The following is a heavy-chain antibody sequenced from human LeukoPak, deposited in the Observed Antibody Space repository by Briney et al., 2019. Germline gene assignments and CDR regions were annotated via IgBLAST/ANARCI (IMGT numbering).Heavy chain of an antibody. J-gene: IGHJ2*01. Sequence: LRLSCAASGFTFSDYYMSWIRQHPGKGLEWIGYIYYSGSTYYNPSLKGRVTISVDTSKNQFSLKLSSVTAADTAVYYCARLVVPAATLNWYFDLWGRGTLVTVSS. CDR1: GFTFSDYY. CDR2: IYYSGST. D-gene: IGHD2-2*01. V-gene: IGHV4-31*02. CDR3: ARLVVPAATLNWYFDL.